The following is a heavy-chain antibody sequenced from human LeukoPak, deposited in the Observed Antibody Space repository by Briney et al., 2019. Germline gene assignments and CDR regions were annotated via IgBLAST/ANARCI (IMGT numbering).Heavy chain of an antibody. D-gene: IGHD6-19*01. V-gene: IGHV4-4*02. Sequence: PSETLSLTCAVSGGSIGASINSPNWWSWVRQPPGKGLEWIGEIFHSGSTNYNPSLKSRVTISLDTSKNQFSLKLRSVTAADTAVYYCARPHSSGWYGGFDIWGQGTMVTVSS. CDR2: IFHSGST. CDR1: GGSIGASINSPNW. CDR3: ARPHSSGWYGGFDI. J-gene: IGHJ3*02.